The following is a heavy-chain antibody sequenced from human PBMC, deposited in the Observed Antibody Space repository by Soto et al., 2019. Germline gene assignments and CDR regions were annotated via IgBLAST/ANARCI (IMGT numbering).Heavy chain of an antibody. CDR3: ARVGIWRRRHDILTGYRPRAAFDY. CDR2: INHSGST. CDR1: GGSFSGYY. D-gene: IGHD3-9*01. J-gene: IGHJ4*02. Sequence: KSSETLSLTCAVYGGSFSGYYWSWIRQPPGKGLEWIGEINHSGSTNYNPSLKSRVTISVDTSKNQFSLKLSSVTAADTAVYYCARVGIWRRRHDILTGYRPRAAFDYWGQGTLVTVSS. V-gene: IGHV4-34*01.